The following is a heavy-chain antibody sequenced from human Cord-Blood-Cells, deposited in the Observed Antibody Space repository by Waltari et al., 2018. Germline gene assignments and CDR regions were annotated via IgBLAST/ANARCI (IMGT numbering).Heavy chain of an antibody. V-gene: IGHV4-4*02. CDR1: GGSTSSSNW. Sequence: QVQLQESGPGLVKPSGTLSLTCAVSGGSTSSSNWWGWVRQPPRKGLAWVGEIYHSGSNNYNPSLKSRVTISVDKSKNQFSLKLSSVTAADTAVYYCARGWSSSWYWYFDLWGRGTLVTVSS. J-gene: IGHJ2*01. CDR2: IYHSGSN. CDR3: ARGWSSSWYWYFDL. D-gene: IGHD6-13*01.